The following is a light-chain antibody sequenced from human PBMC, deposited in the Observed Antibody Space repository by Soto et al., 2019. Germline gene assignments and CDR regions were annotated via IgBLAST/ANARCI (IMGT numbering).Light chain of an antibody. CDR2: KDK. CDR1: ALPKRY. V-gene: IGLV3-25*02. J-gene: IGLJ3*02. CDR3: QSSDRGDTYWV. Sequence: SYELTQPPSVSVSPGQTARIACSGDALPKRYAYWYQQKPGQAPVLLIYKDKERPSGIPERFSGSSSGTTVTLTIGGVQAEDEADYYCQSSDRGDTYWVFGGGTKLTVL.